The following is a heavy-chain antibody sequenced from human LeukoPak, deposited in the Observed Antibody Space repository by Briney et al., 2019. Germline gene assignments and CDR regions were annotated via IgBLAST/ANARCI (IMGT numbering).Heavy chain of an antibody. J-gene: IGHJ4*02. CDR3: ARDGAYSFGSTDF. Sequence: SETLSLTCTVSGYSISSGYYWGWIRQPPGKGLEWIASMYHSGSTYYNPSLRSRVTMSIDTSKNKFSLRLNSVTAADTALYYCARDGAYSFGSTDFWGQGTLVTVSS. V-gene: IGHV4-38-2*02. CDR1: GYSISSGYY. CDR2: MYHSGST. D-gene: IGHD5-18*01.